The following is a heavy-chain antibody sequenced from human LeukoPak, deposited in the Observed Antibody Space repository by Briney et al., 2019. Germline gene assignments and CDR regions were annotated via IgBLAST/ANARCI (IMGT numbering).Heavy chain of an antibody. V-gene: IGHV4-39*01. CDR3: ARDAVSLANWFDP. CDR1: GGSISSSSYY. Sequence: SETLSLTRTVSGGSISSSSYYWGWIRQPPGKGLEWIGSIYYSGSTYYNPSLKSRVTISVDTSKNLFSLKLSSVTAADTAVYYCARDAVSLANWFDPWGQGTLVTVSS. CDR2: IYYSGST. J-gene: IGHJ5*02. D-gene: IGHD3-3*02.